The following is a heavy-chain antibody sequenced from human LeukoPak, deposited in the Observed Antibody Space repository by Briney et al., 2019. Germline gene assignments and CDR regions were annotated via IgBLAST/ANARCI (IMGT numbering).Heavy chain of an antibody. CDR1: GGSISSSSYY. V-gene: IGHV4-61*02. Sequence: SETLSLTCTVSGGSISSSSYYWSWIRQPAGTGLEWIGRIYTSGSTNYNPSLKSRVTMSVDTSKNQFSLKLRSVTAADTAVYYCASSNFWSGYYSTPFDYWGQGTLVTVSS. CDR3: ASSNFWSGYYSTPFDY. CDR2: IYTSGST. J-gene: IGHJ4*02. D-gene: IGHD3-3*01.